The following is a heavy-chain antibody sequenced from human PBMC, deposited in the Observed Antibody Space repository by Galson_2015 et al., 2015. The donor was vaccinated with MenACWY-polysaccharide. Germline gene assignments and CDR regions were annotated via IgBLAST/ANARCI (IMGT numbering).Heavy chain of an antibody. J-gene: IGHJ6*02. CDR1: GFTFTSSA. V-gene: IGHV1-58*02. Sequence: SVKVSCKASGFTFTSSAMQWVRQARGQRLEWIGWIVVGSGNTNYAQKFQERVTITRDMSTSTAYMELSSLRSEDTAVYYCAAGYSYGYESYYYYYGMDVWGQGTTVTVSS. CDR2: IVVGSGNT. CDR3: AAGYSYGYESYYYYYGMDV. D-gene: IGHD5-18*01.